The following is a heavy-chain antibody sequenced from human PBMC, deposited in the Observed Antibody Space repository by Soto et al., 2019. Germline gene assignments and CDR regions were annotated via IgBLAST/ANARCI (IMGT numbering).Heavy chain of an antibody. Sequence: EVQLVESGGGLLQPGGSLRLSCAVSGSTFSNDWMHWVRQAPGKGLVWVSHINSDGSSTNYADFVKGRLTIARDNAKNTVYLQMNSLRAEDTAVYYCARDRSYSLDVWGQGTTVTVSS. CDR3: ARDRSYSLDV. CDR1: GSTFSNDW. CDR2: INSDGSST. J-gene: IGHJ6*02. V-gene: IGHV3-74*01.